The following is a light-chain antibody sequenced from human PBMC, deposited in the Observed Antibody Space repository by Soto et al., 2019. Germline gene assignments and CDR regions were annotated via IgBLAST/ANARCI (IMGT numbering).Light chain of an antibody. CDR3: QQNYTTPRRT. CDR2: AAS. Sequence: DIVLTQSPHTLSFSSPARFTLSFRTSQSVTTSYFPWYQQRPGQAPRLLIYAASTRATGIPDRFSGSGSGTDFTLTISGLEPEEFAGYYCQQNYTTPRRTFGQGTKGDIK. J-gene: IGKJ1*01. CDR1: QSVTTSY. V-gene: IGKV3-20*01.